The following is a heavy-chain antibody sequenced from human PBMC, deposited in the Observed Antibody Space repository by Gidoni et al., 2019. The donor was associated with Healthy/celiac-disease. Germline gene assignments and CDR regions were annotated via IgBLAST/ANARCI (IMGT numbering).Heavy chain of an antibody. CDR2: ISWNSGSI. D-gene: IGHD6-19*01. V-gene: IGHV3-9*01. Sequence: EVQLVESGGGLVQPGRSLRLSCAASGFTFDDYAMHWVRQAPGKGLEWVSGISWNSGSIGYADSVKGRFTISRDNAKNYLYLQMNSLRAEDTALYYCAKGVAVAPQAFDIWGQGTMVTVSS. J-gene: IGHJ3*02. CDR3: AKGVAVAPQAFDI. CDR1: GFTFDDYA.